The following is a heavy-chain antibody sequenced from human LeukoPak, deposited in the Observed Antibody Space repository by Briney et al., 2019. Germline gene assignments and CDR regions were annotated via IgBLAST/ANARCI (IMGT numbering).Heavy chain of an antibody. CDR3: ARSLLRFGPPPRPLDY. CDR2: ISGSGDST. D-gene: IGHD3-3*01. V-gene: IGHV3-23*01. Sequence: GGSLRLSCAASGFTFSSYAMSWVRQAPGKGLEWVSGISGSGDSTYYADSVKGRFTISTDNSKNTLYLQMNSLRAEDAAVYYCARSLLRFGPPPRPLDYWGQGTLVTVSS. CDR1: GFTFSSYA. J-gene: IGHJ4*02.